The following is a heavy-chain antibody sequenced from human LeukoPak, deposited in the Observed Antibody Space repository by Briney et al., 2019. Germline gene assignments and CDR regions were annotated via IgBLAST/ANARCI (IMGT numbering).Heavy chain of an antibody. D-gene: IGHD5-24*01. CDR1: GYTFTGYY. CDR2: INTESGGT. V-gene: IGHV1-2*02. Sequence: ASVKVSCKASGYTFTGYYIHWVRQAPGQGLEWMGRINTESGGTHYAPKYQGRVTMTSDTSINTAYMELSSLRSDDTAVYFCARVVEMRRLAFYYYFMDVWGSGTTVTV. J-gene: IGHJ6*03. CDR3: ARVVEMRRLAFYYYFMDV.